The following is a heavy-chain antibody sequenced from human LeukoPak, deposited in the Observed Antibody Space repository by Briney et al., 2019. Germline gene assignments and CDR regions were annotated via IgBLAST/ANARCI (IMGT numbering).Heavy chain of an antibody. CDR2: INDNGGQR. CDR1: GFAFNNYA. CDR3: AKPQWKVGATDYFDY. Sequence: GGSLRLSCAASGFAFNNYAMTWVRQAPGKGLEWVSNINDNGGQRHYADSVKGRFTISRDNSKHPLFLQMDSLRADDTAVYYCAKPQWKVGATDYFDYWGQGILVTVSS. D-gene: IGHD1-26*01. J-gene: IGHJ4*02. V-gene: IGHV3-23*01.